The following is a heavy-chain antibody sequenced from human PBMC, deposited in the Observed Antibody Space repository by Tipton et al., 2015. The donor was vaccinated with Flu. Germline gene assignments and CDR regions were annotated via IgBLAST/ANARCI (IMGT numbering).Heavy chain of an antibody. D-gene: IGHD1-7*01. Sequence: LRLSCTVSGYSISSGYYWGWIRQPPGKGLEWIRSIYHSGSTYYNPSLKSRVTISVDTSKNQFSLKLSSVTAADTAVYYCASFISEYNWNYGEGLDYWGQGTLVTASS. V-gene: IGHV4-38-2*02. CDR2: IYHSGST. CDR1: GYSISSGYY. J-gene: IGHJ4*02. CDR3: ASFISEYNWNYGEGLDY.